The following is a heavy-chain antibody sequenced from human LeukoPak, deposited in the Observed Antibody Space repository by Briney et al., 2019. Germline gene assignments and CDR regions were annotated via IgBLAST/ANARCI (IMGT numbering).Heavy chain of an antibody. V-gene: IGHV4-4*07. Sequence: PSETLSLTCTVSGGPISIYYWSWIREPARKGLECIWRIYTSGSTNYNPSLKSRVTMSVDTSKNQFSLKLSSVTAADTAVYYCASVSGYSSGWDDYWGQGTLVTVSS. D-gene: IGHD6-19*01. CDR3: ASVSGYSSGWDDY. CDR1: GGPISIYY. J-gene: IGHJ4*02. CDR2: IYTSGST.